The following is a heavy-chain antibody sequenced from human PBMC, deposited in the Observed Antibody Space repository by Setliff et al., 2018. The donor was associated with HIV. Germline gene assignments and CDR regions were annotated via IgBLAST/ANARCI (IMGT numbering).Heavy chain of an antibody. CDR3: AKDRYSTGWHLDH. Sequence: GGSLRLSCAASGFSFGSYGLHWVRQAPGKGLEWLTFIRYDGTNEYYADSVKGRFSISRDNSKNTVNLQMGSLIGEDTAVYYCAKDRYSTGWHLDHWGQGTPVTVSS. J-gene: IGHJ4*02. CDR2: IRYDGTNE. D-gene: IGHD6-19*01. V-gene: IGHV3-30*02. CDR1: GFSFGSYG.